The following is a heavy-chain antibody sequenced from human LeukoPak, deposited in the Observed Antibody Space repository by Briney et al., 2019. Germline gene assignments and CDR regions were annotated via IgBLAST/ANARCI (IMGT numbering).Heavy chain of an antibody. Sequence: SSVTVSCKASRGTFSSYALSWVRPPPAQGLEWMGRINPFFGIANNAQKFHGRVTITADKSTSTAYMELSSLRSEDTAVYYCARTTIDDYYDSSGYDYWGQGTLVTVSS. D-gene: IGHD3-22*01. V-gene: IGHV1-69*04. CDR1: RGTFSSYA. CDR2: INPFFGIA. J-gene: IGHJ4*02. CDR3: ARTTIDDYYDSSGYDY.